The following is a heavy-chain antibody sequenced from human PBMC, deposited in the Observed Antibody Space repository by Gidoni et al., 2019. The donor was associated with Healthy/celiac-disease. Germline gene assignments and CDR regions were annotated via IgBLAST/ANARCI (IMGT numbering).Heavy chain of an antibody. CDR2: IYYSGST. V-gene: IGHV4-59*01. J-gene: IGHJ6*02. CDR1: GGSISSYY. CDR3: ARDRGLYGMDV. Sequence: QVQLQESGPGLGKPSETLSLTSPVHGGSISSYYWSWIRQPPGKGLEWIWYIYYSGSTNYNPSLKSRVTISVDTSKNQFSLKLSSVTAADTPVYYCARDRGLYGMDVWGQGTTVTVSS. D-gene: IGHD6-25*01.